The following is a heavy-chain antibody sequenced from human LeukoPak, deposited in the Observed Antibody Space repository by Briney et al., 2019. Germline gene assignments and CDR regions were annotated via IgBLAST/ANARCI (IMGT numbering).Heavy chain of an antibody. Sequence: PSETLSLTCAVSGGSISSGGYSWSWIRQPPGKGLEWIGYTYHSGSTYYNPSLKSRVTISVDRSKNQFSLKLSSVTAADTAVYYCARNHLTGYFYYGMDVWGKGTTVTVSS. CDR3: ARNHLTGYFYYGMDV. V-gene: IGHV4-30-2*01. CDR2: TYHSGST. CDR1: GGSISSGGYS. J-gene: IGHJ6*04. D-gene: IGHD3-9*01.